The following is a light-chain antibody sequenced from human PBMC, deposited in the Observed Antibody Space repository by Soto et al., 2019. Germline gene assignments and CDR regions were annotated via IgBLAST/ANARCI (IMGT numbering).Light chain of an antibody. Sequence: EIVLTQSPGTLSLSPGERATLSCRTSQFVNNSQFSWHQQRSGHSPMLLIHASSSRAAGIPDRFSGGGSGTDFILTVSSLEPEDFAVYDCQVHLPSPPWYTFGQGTKLEIK. J-gene: IGKJ2*01. CDR2: ASS. CDR3: QVHLPSPPWYT. CDR1: QFVNNSQ. V-gene: IGKV3-20*01.